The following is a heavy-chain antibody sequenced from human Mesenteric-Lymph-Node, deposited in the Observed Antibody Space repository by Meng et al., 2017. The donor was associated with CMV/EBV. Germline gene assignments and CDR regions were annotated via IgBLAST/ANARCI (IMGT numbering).Heavy chain of an antibody. CDR1: TFSDYY. V-gene: IGHV3-11*06. CDR2: ISSSSSYT. Sequence: TFSDYYRSWIRQAPGKGLEWVSYISSSSSYTNYADSVKRRFTISRDNAKNSLYLQMNSLRAEDTAVYYCARASGYCSSTSCFFHFDYWGQGTLVTVSS. CDR3: ARASGYCSSTSCFFHFDY. J-gene: IGHJ4*02. D-gene: IGHD2-2*01.